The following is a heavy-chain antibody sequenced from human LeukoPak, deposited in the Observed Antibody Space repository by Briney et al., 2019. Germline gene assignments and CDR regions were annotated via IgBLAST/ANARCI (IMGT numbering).Heavy chain of an antibody. V-gene: IGHV1-69*13. CDR2: IIPIFGTA. CDR1: GGTFSTYA. Sequence: SVKVSCKASGGTFSTYAISWVRQAPGQGLEWMGGIIPIFGTANYAQKFQGRVTITADESTSTAYMELSSLRSEDTAVYYCARDPEYGGDCYSTRAGGYWGQGTLVTVSS. D-gene: IGHD2-21*01. CDR3: ARDPEYGGDCYSTRAGGY. J-gene: IGHJ4*02.